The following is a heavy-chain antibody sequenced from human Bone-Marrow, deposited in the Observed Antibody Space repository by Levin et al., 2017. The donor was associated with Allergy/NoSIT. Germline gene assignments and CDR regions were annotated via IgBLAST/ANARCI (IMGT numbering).Heavy chain of an antibody. CDR3: ARGGGRGYCSGGSCHYYGMDV. D-gene: IGHD2-15*01. V-gene: IGHV4-59*08. CDR1: GGSISSYY. CDR2: IYYSGST. Sequence: SETLSLTCTVSGGSISSYYWSWIRQPPGKGLEWIGYIYYSGSTNYNPSLKSRVTISVDTSKNQFSLKLSSVTAADTAVYYCARGGGRGYCSGGSCHYYGMDVWGQGTTVTVSS. J-gene: IGHJ6*02.